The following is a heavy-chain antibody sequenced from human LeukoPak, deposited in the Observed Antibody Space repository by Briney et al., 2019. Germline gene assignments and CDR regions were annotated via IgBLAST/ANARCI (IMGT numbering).Heavy chain of an antibody. CDR1: GGSISSSSYY. J-gene: IGHJ4*02. V-gene: IGHV4-39*01. Sequence: KPSETLSLTCTVSGGSISSSSYYWGWIRQPPGKGLEWIGSIYYSGSTYYNPSLKSRVTISVDTSKNQFSLKLSSVTAADTAVYYCVGGDYSYYFDYWGQGTLVTVSS. CDR3: VGGDYSYYFDY. CDR2: IYYSGST. D-gene: IGHD4-17*01.